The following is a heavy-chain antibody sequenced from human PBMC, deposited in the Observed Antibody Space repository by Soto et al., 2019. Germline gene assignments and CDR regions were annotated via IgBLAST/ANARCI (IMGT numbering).Heavy chain of an antibody. Sequence: ASVKVSCKASGYTFTSYDITCVRQAPGQGLEWMGWISAYNGNTNYAQKLQGRVTMTTDTSTSTAYMELRSLRSDDTAVYYCATMGGYCSGGSCYNFDYWGQGTLVTVSS. D-gene: IGHD2-15*01. CDR2: ISAYNGNT. J-gene: IGHJ4*02. V-gene: IGHV1-18*01. CDR1: GYTFTSYD. CDR3: ATMGGYCSGGSCYNFDY.